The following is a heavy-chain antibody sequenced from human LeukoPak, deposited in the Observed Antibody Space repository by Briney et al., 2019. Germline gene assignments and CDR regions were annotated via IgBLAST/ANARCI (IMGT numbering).Heavy chain of an antibody. CDR1: GFTFSSYL. J-gene: IGHJ4*02. Sequence: GGSLRLSCSASGFTFSSYLMHWVRQAPGKGLEYVSAISSDGGSTFYADSVKGRFTNSRDNSKNTLYLQMSTLRAEDTAVYYCARRVARYYVDYWGQGTPVTVSS. CDR2: ISSDGGST. V-gene: IGHV3-64D*06. CDR3: ARRVARYYVDY.